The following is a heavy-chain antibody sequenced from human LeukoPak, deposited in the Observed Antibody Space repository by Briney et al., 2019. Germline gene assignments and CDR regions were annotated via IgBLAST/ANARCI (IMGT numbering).Heavy chain of an antibody. Sequence: GGSRRLSCAASGFTFNSYRMNWVRQAPGKGLEWVSSISYSSTYIYYADSVKGRFTISRDNAKKSLYLQMNSLRAEDTAVYYCARDYYDTPYFEYWGQGTLVTVSS. CDR2: ISYSSTYI. D-gene: IGHD3-22*01. J-gene: IGHJ4*02. CDR3: ARDYYDTPYFEY. V-gene: IGHV3-21*01. CDR1: GFTFNSYR.